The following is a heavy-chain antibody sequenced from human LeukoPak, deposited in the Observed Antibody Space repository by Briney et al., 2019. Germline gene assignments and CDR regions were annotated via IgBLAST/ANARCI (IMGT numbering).Heavy chain of an antibody. Sequence: KPSETLSLTCTVSGGSISSYYWSWIRQPPGKGLEWIGYIYYSGSTNYNPSLKSRVTISVDTSKNQFSLKLSSVTAADTAVYYCARGTERQQRLHDFDYWGQGTLVTVSS. CDR1: GGSISSYY. J-gene: IGHJ4*02. D-gene: IGHD6-19*01. V-gene: IGHV4-59*01. CDR2: IYYSGST. CDR3: ARGTERQQRLHDFDY.